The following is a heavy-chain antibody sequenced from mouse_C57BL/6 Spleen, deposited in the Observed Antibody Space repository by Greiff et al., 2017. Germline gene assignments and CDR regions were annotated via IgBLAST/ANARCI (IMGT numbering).Heavy chain of an antibody. Sequence: VQLQQSGAELVKPGASVKISCKASGYAFSSYWMNWVKQRPGKGLEWIGQIYPGDGDTNYNGKFKGKATLTADKSSSTAYMQLSSLTSEDSAVYFCARGHYYGSSYGYVDVWGTGTPVTGSA. V-gene: IGHV1-80*01. CDR3: ARGHYYGSSYGYVDV. CDR1: GYAFSSYW. J-gene: IGHJ1*03. D-gene: IGHD1-1*01. CDR2: IYPGDGDT.